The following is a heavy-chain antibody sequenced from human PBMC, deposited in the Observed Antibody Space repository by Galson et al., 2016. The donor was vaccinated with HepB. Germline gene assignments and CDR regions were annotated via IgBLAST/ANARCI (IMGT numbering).Heavy chain of an antibody. V-gene: IGHV2-70*20. CDR3: ARAHLFRSGTNYNFGYAFDV. D-gene: IGHD3-10*01. Sequence: PALVKPTQTLTLTCALSGFSLTSSGMCVTWVRQPPGKALEWLALIDWHDDRSYSTSLKTRLSISKDTSTNQVVLTMTNVDPVDTATYYCARAHLFRSGTNYNFGYAFDVWGQGTTVTVSS. J-gene: IGHJ3*01. CDR1: GFSLTSSGMC. CDR2: IDWHDDR.